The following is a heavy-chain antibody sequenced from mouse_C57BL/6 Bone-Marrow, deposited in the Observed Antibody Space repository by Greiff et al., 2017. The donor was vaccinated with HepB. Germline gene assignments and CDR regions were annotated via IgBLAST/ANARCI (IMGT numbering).Heavy chain of an antibody. CDR2: ISSGGSYT. V-gene: IGHV5-6*01. CDR3: ARHDGYYGY. J-gene: IGHJ2*01. CDR1: GFTFSSYG. D-gene: IGHD2-3*01. Sequence: EVKVVESGGDLVKPGGSLKLSCAASGFTFSSYGMSWVRQTPDKRLEWVATISSGGSYTYYPDSVKGRFTISRDNAKNTLYLQMISLKSEDTAMYYCARHDGYYGYWGQGTTLTVSS.